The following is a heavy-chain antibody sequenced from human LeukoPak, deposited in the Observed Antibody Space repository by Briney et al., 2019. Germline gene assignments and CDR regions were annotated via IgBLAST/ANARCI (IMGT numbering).Heavy chain of an antibody. J-gene: IGHJ5*02. CDR3: AKDPWDIVVVVAATGGWFDP. D-gene: IGHD2-15*01. V-gene: IGHV3-30*02. Sequence: PGGSLRLSSAASGFTFSTYGMHWVRQAPGKGLEWVAFIRNDGTIKYYADSVKGRFTISRDNSKNTLYLQMNSLRAEDTAVYYCAKDPWDIVVVVAATGGWFDPWGQGTLVTVSS. CDR2: IRNDGTIK. CDR1: GFTFSTYG.